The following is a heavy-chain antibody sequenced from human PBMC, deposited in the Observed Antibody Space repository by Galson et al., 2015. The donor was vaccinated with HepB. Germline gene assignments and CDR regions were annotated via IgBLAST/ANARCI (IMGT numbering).Heavy chain of an antibody. CDR3: ASDVARGIRSSWFGAIGIHWCFDL. V-gene: IGHV3-30-3*01. J-gene: IGHJ2*01. Sequence: SLRLSCAASGFTFSSYAMHWVRQAPGKGLEWVAVISNDGSSTNYADSVKGRFTISRDNSKDTLYLQINSLRAEDTAVYYCASDVARGIRSSWFGAIGIHWCFDLWGRGTLVTVSS. CDR2: ISNDGSST. CDR1: GFTFSSYA. D-gene: IGHD6-13*01.